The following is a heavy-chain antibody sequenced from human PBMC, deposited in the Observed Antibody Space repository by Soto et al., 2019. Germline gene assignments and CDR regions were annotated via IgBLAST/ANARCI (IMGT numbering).Heavy chain of an antibody. D-gene: IGHD2-2*02. Sequence: ASVKVSCKASGYTFTSYGISWVRQAPGQGLEWMGWISAYNGNTNYAQKLQGRVTMTTDTSTSTAYMELRSLRSDDTAVYYCARALPYYCSSTSFYMRSNYYYYMDVWGKGTTVTVSS. CDR1: GYTFTSYG. CDR3: ARALPYYCSSTSFYMRSNYYYYMDV. J-gene: IGHJ6*03. V-gene: IGHV1-18*01. CDR2: ISAYNGNT.